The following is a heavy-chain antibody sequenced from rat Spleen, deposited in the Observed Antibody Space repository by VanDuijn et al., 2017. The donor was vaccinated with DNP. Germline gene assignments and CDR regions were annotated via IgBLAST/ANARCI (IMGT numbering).Heavy chain of an antibody. CDR1: GFTFSNYD. Sequence: EVQLVESGGGLVQPGRSLKLSCAASGFTFSNYDMAWVSPAPTKGLEWVASISTSGGSTYYRDSVKGRFTVSRDNAYSTLYLQMDSLRSEDTATYFCAGNYYDGSSYYPFAYWGQGTLVTVSS. J-gene: IGHJ3*01. CDR2: ISTSGGST. D-gene: IGHD1-12*02. CDR3: AGNYYDGSSYYPFAY. V-gene: IGHV5-25*01.